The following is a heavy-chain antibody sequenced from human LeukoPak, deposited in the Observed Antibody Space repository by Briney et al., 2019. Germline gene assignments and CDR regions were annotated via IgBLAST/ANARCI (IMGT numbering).Heavy chain of an antibody. J-gene: IGHJ3*02. CDR1: GYTFTTYG. V-gene: IGHV1-18*01. CDR3: AREEGDWGDAFDI. Sequence: ASVKVSCKASGYTFTTYGLNWVRQAPGQGLEWMGWISGYNGNTNYAQKVQGRVTMTRDTSTSTAYMELRSLRPDDTAVYYCAREEGDWGDAFDIWGQGTLVTVSS. D-gene: IGHD2-21*02. CDR2: ISGYNGNT.